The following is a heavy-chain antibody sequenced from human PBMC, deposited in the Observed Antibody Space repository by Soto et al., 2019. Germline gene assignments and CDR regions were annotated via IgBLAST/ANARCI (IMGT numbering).Heavy chain of an antibody. CDR3: ARAHYSMIDF. CDR2: INHSGST. D-gene: IGHD4-4*01. Sequence: QVQLQQWGAGLLKPSETLSLTCAVYGGSFSGYYWSWIRQPPGKGLEWIGEINHSGSTNYNPSLKSRVTMSVDTAKNQFSLKLSSVTAADTAVYYCARAHYSMIDFWGQGTLVTVSS. CDR1: GGSFSGYY. V-gene: IGHV4-34*01. J-gene: IGHJ4*02.